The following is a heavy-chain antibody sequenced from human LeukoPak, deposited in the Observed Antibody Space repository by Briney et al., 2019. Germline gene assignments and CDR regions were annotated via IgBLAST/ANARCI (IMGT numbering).Heavy chain of an antibody. J-gene: IGHJ4*02. CDR2: IWYDGSNK. CDR1: GFTFSSYG. V-gene: IGHV3-33*01. Sequence: PGRSLRLSCAASGFTFSSYGMHWVRQAPGKGLEWVAVIWYDGSNKYYADSVKGRFTISRDNSKNTLYLQMNSLRAEDTAVYYCTSSGWYSGFDYWGQGTLVTVSS. D-gene: IGHD6-19*01. CDR3: TSSGWYSGFDY.